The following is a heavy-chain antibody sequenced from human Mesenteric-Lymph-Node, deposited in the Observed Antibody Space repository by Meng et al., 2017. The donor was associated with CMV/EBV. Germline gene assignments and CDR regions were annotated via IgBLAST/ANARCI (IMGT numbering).Heavy chain of an antibody. V-gene: IGHV3-23*03. Sequence: GESLKISCMASGFTFSDYTMMWVRQAPGKGLEWVSVIYRGGSSTYYADSVKGRFTISRDNAKNSLYLQMNSLRAEDTAVYYCATVRGSLDIWGQGTMVTVSS. D-gene: IGHD3-10*01. CDR2: IYRGGSST. CDR3: ATVRGSLDI. J-gene: IGHJ3*02. CDR1: GFTFSDYT.